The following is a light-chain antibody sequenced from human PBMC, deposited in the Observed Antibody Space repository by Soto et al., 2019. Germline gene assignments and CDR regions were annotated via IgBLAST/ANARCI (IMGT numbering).Light chain of an antibody. CDR1: QSISPW. Sequence: IQLTQSPSTLSGSVGDRVTIACRASQSISPWLAWYQQKPGKAPKLLIYGASSLEGGVPSRFSGSGSGTDFTLTISSLQPDDFATYYCQQYSTSVTFGQGTKVDIK. J-gene: IGKJ1*01. V-gene: IGKV1-5*01. CDR2: GAS. CDR3: QQYSTSVT.